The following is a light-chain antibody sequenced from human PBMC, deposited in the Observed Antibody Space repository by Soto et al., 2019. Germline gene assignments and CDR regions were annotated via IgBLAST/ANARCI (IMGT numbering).Light chain of an antibody. V-gene: IGKV2-28*01. CDR1: QSLLHSNGYNY. CDR2: LGS. CDR3: MQALPR. Sequence: DIVMTQSPLSLPVTPGEPASISCRSSQSLLHSNGYNYLDWYLQKPGQSPQLLIYLGSNRSSGVPDRFSGSVSGTDFTLHIRRVEAEDVGVYYCMQALPRVGQGAKGEIK. J-gene: IGKJ1*01.